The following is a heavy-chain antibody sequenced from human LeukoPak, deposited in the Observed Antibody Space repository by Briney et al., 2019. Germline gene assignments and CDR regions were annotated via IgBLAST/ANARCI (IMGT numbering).Heavy chain of an antibody. CDR3: AKVHYGLRLD. CDR1: GGSISSYY. V-gene: IGHV3-23*01. J-gene: IGHJ4*02. CDR2: ISGSGGST. Sequence: PSETLSLTCTVSGGSISSYYWSWVRQAPGKGLEWVSAISGSGGSTYYADSVKGRFTISRDNSKNTLYLQMNSLRAEDTAVYYCAKVHYGLRLDWGQGTLVTVSS. D-gene: IGHD3-16*01.